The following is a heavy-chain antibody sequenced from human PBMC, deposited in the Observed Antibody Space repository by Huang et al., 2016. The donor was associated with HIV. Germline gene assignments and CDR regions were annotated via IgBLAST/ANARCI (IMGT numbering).Heavy chain of an antibody. CDR3: VRDPRIQSWLNYFDY. J-gene: IGHJ4*02. Sequence: EVQLVESGGGLVQPGGSLRLSCAASGFTFSSYWMHWVRQAPGKGLVWVSRISRDGSSSGDADSVKGRFTSSRDNAKNTLYLQMNSLRAEDTAVYYCVRDPRIQSWLNYFDYWGQGTLVSVSS. V-gene: IGHV3-74*01. D-gene: IGHD3-22*01. CDR1: GFTFSSYW. CDR2: ISRDGSSS.